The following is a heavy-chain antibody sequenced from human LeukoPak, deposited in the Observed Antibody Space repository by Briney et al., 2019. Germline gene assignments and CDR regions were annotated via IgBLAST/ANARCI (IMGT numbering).Heavy chain of an antibody. CDR1: GFTFRDYW. CDR2: IKQDGSEN. V-gene: IGHV3-7*03. Sequence: GGSLRLSCEASGFTFRDYWMTWVRQAPGNGLEGVANIKQDGSENHYVDSVKGRFTISRDNAKNSLYLQMNSLRAEDTAVYYCATYWRHFDWLLSDIWGLGTMVTVSS. J-gene: IGHJ3*02. D-gene: IGHD3-9*01. CDR3: ATYWRHFDWLLSDI.